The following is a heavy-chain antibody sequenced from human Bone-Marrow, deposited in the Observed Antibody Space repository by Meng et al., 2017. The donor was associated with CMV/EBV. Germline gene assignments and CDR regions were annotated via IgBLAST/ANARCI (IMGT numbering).Heavy chain of an antibody. Sequence: GESLKISCSASGFPFSSYDMHWVRQATGKGLEWVSAIGTAGDTYYPGSVKGRFTISRENAKNSLYLQMNSLRAGDTAVYYFARGAPGFKKGWQFVVDYYYGMDVWGQGTTVTVSS. CDR1: GFPFSSYD. V-gene: IGHV3-13*01. CDR3: ARGAPGFKKGWQFVVDYYYGMDV. D-gene: IGHD6-6*01. CDR2: IGTAGDT. J-gene: IGHJ6*02.